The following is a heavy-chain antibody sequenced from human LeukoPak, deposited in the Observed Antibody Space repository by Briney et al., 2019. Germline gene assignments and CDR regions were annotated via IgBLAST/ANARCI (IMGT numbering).Heavy chain of an antibody. Sequence: ASVKVSCKASGGTFSSYAISWVRQAPGQGLEWMGRIIPILGIANYAQKFQGRVTITADKSTSTAYMELSSLRSEDTAVYYCARDDDSSGRGDAFDIWGQGTMVTVSS. D-gene: IGHD3-22*01. CDR2: IIPILGIA. CDR1: GGTFSSYA. V-gene: IGHV1-69*04. CDR3: ARDDDSSGRGDAFDI. J-gene: IGHJ3*02.